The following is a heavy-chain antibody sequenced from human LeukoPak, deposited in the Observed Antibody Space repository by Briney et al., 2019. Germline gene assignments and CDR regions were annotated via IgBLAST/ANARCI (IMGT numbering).Heavy chain of an antibody. Sequence: GESLKISCKGSGYSFTSYWIGWVRQMPGKGLEWMGIIYPGDSDTRYSPSFQGQVTISADKSISTAYLQWSSLKASDTAMYYCASAHALFEGPTTAAVYWGQGTLVTVSS. D-gene: IGHD4-17*01. V-gene: IGHV5-51*01. CDR3: ASAHALFEGPTTAAVY. CDR1: GYSFTSYW. CDR2: IYPGDSDT. J-gene: IGHJ4*02.